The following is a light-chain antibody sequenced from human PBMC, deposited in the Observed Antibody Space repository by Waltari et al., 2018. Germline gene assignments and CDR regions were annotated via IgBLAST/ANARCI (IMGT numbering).Light chain of an antibody. CDR1: YSNIGTHG. V-gene: IGLV1-36*01. J-gene: IGLJ3*02. CDR3: EAWDDSLDGGV. Sequence: QSVLTQPPSVSEAPRQWVTISGSGSYSNIGTHGVNWYRLVPGKTPRLVIYYDDLVPSGVSELFSGARSGTSASLASRGLQPEDEAEYFCEAWDDSLDGGVFGGGTKLTVL. CDR2: YDD.